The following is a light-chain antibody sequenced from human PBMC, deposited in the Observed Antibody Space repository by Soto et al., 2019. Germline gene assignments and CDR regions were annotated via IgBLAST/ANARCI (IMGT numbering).Light chain of an antibody. J-gene: IGLJ3*02. CDR3: CSYTSTYTLV. CDR2: EVI. Sequence: QSALTQPASVSGSPGQSITISCTGTSSDIGTYNSVSWYQHHPGKAPKLLIFEVIDRPSGVSDRFSGSTSGNTASLTISGLQPEDEADYYCCSYTSTYTLVFGGGTKLTVL. CDR1: SSDIGTYNS. V-gene: IGLV2-14*01.